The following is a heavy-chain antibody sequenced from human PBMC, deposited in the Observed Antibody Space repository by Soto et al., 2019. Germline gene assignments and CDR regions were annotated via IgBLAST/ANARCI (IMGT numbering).Heavy chain of an antibody. CDR1: GYTFTAYY. J-gene: IGHJ6*01. Sequence: RASVKVSCKASGYTFTAYYLYWVRQAPGQGLEWMGWINPNSGTINYPQKLQDRVTMTRDTSISTVYMELSRLRSDDTAVYFCARDGGSSAQYYYGMDVWGQGTTVTVSS. D-gene: IGHD6-25*01. CDR3: ARDGGSSAQYYYGMDV. CDR2: INPNSGTI. V-gene: IGHV1-2*02.